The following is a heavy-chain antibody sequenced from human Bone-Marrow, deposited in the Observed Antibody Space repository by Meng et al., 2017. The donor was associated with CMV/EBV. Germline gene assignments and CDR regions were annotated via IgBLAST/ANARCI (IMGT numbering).Heavy chain of an antibody. Sequence: SGGSITDGNYYWSWIRRPAGKGLEWIGRIFITGTTTYNPSLKSRVTISVDTSKNQFPLKLSSVTAADTAMYYCARVASGYPNGWFDPWGQGTLVTVSS. V-gene: IGHV4-61*02. CDR1: GGSITDGNYY. J-gene: IGHJ5*02. CDR3: ARVASGYPNGWFDP. D-gene: IGHD3-22*01. CDR2: IFITGTT.